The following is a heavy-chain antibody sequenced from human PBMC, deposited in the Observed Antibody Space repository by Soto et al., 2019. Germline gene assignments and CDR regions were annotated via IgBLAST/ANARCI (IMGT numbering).Heavy chain of an antibody. V-gene: IGHV3-30*18. CDR2: ISYDGSNK. D-gene: IGHD3-22*01. Sequence: QVQLVESGGGVVQPGRSLRLSCAASGFTFSSYGMHWVRQAPGKGLEWVAVISYDGSNKYYADSVKGRFTISRDNSKNTLYLQMNSLRAEDTAVYYCAKDGYYYDSSGYDDAFDIWGQGTMVTVSS. CDR3: AKDGYYYDSSGYDDAFDI. J-gene: IGHJ3*02. CDR1: GFTFSSYG.